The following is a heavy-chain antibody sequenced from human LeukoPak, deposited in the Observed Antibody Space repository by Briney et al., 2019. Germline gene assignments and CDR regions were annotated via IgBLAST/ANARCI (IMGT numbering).Heavy chain of an antibody. V-gene: IGHV4-38-2*02. D-gene: IGHD2-15*01. CDR1: GYSISSGYY. CDR3: ARHHPGYCSGGNCYRDAFDI. Sequence: SETLSLTCTVSGYSISSGYYWGWIRQPPGKGLEWIGSIYHSGSTYYNPSLKSRVTISVDTSKNQFSLKLSSVTAADTAVYYCARHHPGYCSGGNCYRDAFDIWGQGTMVTVSS. CDR2: IYHSGST. J-gene: IGHJ3*02.